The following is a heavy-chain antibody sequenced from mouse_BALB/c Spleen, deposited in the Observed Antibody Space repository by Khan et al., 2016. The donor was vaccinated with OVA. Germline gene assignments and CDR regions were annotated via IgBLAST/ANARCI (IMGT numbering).Heavy chain of an antibody. CDR2: ISYSGNP. V-gene: IGHV3-2*02. D-gene: IGHD1-1*01. CDR1: GYSITSDYA. CDR3: ARIYWGDFDY. J-gene: IGHJ2*01. Sequence: EVQLQESGPGLVKPSQSLSLTCTVTGYSITSDYAWNWIRQFPGNKLEWMGYISYSGNPKYNPSLKSRISITRETSKNQFFLQLNSVTIEDTATYYCARIYWGDFDYWGQGTTLTVSS.